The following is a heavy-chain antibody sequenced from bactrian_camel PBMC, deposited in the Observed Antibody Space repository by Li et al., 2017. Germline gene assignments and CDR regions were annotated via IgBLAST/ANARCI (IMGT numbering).Heavy chain of an antibody. CDR1: GFTFGRYD. D-gene: IGHD5*01. V-gene: IGHV3S40*01. J-gene: IGHJ4*01. Sequence: DVQLVESGGGLVQPGGSLRLSCAASGFTFGRYDMSWVRQAAGKGLEWVSAIDSIGGRTANADSVKGRFTISIDNAKNTLYLQMNSLRADDTAMYYCAIGLFADFGLGRGTQVTVS. CDR2: IDSIGGRT.